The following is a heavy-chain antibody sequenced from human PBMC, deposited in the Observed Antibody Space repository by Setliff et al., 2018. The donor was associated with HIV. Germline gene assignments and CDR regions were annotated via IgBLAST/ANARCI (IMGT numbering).Heavy chain of an antibody. V-gene: IGHV1-69*10. CDR2: AIPMLGIA. CDR3: ARVVVRGVTFIAEYFQH. D-gene: IGHD3-10*01. CDR1: GGTFSSYV. Sequence: SVKVSCKASGGTFSSYVINWVRQAPGQGLEWMGGAIPMLGIANHVHKFQGRVTITADKSTSTAYMELNSLRSEDTAVYYCARVVVRGVTFIAEYFQHWGQGTLVTVSS. J-gene: IGHJ1*01.